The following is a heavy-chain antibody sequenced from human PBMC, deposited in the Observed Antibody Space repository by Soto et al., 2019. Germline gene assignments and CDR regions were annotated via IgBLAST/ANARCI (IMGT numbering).Heavy chain of an antibody. CDR1: GFPFSAYG. CDR2: ISYDGSKI. V-gene: IGHV3-30*18. J-gene: IGHJ4*02. CDR3: AKDADGNYNFDY. D-gene: IGHD1-7*01. Sequence: GGSLRLSCTASGFPFSAYGMHWVRQAPGKGLEWVAVISYDGSKIFYPDSLKGRFSISRDNSKNTLYLQMNSLRAEDTAVYYCAKDADGNYNFDYWGQGILVTVSS.